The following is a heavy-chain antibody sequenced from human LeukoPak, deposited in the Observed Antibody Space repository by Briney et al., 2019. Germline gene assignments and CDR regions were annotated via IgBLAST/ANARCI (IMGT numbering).Heavy chain of an antibody. V-gene: IGHV4-4*07. Sequence: PSETLSLTCTVSGGSISNYYWTWIRQPAGKGLEWIGRMYSSGNTIYNPSLKSRVTMSVDTSKNQFSLTLSSVTAADTAVYYCARTRTYYMDVWAKGTTVTVSS. CDR2: MYSSGNT. J-gene: IGHJ6*03. CDR1: GGSISNYY. CDR3: ARTRTYYMDV.